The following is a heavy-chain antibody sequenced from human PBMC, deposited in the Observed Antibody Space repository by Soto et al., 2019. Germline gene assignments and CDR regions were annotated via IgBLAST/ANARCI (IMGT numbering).Heavy chain of an antibody. CDR3: ARAEVVPAASFDY. CDR2: ISSSSYI. Sequence: LRLSCAASGFTFSSYSMNWVRQAPGKGLEWVSSISSSSYIYYADSVKGRFTISRDNAKNSLYLQMNSLRAEDTAVYYCARAEVVPAASFDYWGQGTLVTVSS. J-gene: IGHJ4*02. V-gene: IGHV3-21*01. CDR1: GFTFSSYS. D-gene: IGHD2-2*01.